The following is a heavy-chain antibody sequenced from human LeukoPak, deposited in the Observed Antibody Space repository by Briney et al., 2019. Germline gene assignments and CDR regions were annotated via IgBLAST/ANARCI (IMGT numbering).Heavy chain of an antibody. J-gene: IGHJ5*02. CDR2: IYYSGST. Sequence: SETLSLTCTVSGGSISSSNYYWGWIRQPPGKGLEWIGSIYYSGSTYYNPSLKSRVTISVDTSKNQFSLKLSSVTAADTAVYYCARPVPSRLGWFDPGAREPWSPSPQ. CDR1: GGSISSSNYY. CDR3: ARPVPSRLGWFDP. D-gene: IGHD1-1*01. V-gene: IGHV4-39*01.